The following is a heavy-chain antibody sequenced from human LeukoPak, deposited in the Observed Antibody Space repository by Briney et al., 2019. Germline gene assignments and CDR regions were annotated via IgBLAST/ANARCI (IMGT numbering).Heavy chain of an antibody. D-gene: IGHD2-21*02. CDR3: VRDGRADCDAFDG. V-gene: IGHV1-2*06. Sequence: ASVKVSCKASQYTFTGYYLHWLRQTPGQGLEWMGRINPNSGATNYAQKFQGRVTITRDTSINTAYMDLSSLRSADTAIYYCVRDGRADCDAFDGWGQGTMVTVS. CDR1: QYTFTGYY. J-gene: IGHJ3*01. CDR2: INPNSGAT.